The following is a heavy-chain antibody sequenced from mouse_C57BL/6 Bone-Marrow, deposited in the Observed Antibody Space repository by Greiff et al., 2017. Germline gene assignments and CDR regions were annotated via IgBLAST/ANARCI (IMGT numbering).Heavy chain of an antibody. CDR1: GYTFTSYW. J-gene: IGHJ3*01. D-gene: IGHD1-1*01. CDR3: ARGGVSTRD. CDR2: IDPSDSYT. Sequence: QVQLQQPGAELVKPGASVKLSCKASGYTFTSYWMQWVKHRPGQGLEWIGEIDPSDSYTNYNQKFKGKATLTVDTSSSTAYMQLSSLTSDDSAVYYCARGGVSTRDWGQGTLVTVSA. V-gene: IGHV1-50*01.